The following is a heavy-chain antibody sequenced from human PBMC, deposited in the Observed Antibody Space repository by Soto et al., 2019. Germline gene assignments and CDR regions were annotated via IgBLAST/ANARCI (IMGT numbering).Heavy chain of an antibody. J-gene: IGHJ3*02. D-gene: IGHD6-6*01. Sequence: TLSHTCAVSGVSSSSSNWLIWVRQHPGKGLEWIGYIYYSGSTYYNPSLKSRVTISVDTSKNQFSLKLSSVTAADTAVYYCARDSSRGAFDIWGQGTMVTVSS. CDR1: GVSSSSSNW. CDR2: IYYSGST. V-gene: IGHV4-31*11. CDR3: ARDSSRGAFDI.